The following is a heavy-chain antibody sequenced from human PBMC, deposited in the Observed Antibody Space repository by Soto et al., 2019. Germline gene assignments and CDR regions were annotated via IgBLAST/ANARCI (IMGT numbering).Heavy chain of an antibody. Sequence: QVQLVQSGAEVKKPGSTVKVSCKASGGTFKSYAFSWERQAPGQGLEWVGGIIPMFGTVNYAQKFQGRVTITADKSTSTAYMELSSLRSDDTSVYYCARVPGTNYYYGMDVWGQGTTVTVFS. D-gene: IGHD1-1*01. CDR1: GGTFKSYA. V-gene: IGHV1-69*06. CDR3: ARVPGTNYYYGMDV. J-gene: IGHJ6*02. CDR2: IIPMFGTV.